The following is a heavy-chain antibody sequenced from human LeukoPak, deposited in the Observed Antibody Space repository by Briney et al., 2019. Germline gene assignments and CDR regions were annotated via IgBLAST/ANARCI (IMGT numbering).Heavy chain of an antibody. Sequence: GSLRLSCAASGFTFSSYSMNWVRQAPGKGLEWVSYISSSSSTIYYADSVKGRFTISRDNAKNSLYLQMNSLRAEDTAVYYCARAGETYNWNPVNFDFWGQGTLVTVSS. V-gene: IGHV3-48*01. CDR1: GFTFSSYS. CDR3: ARAGETYNWNPVNFDF. CDR2: ISSSSSTI. J-gene: IGHJ4*02. D-gene: IGHD1-20*01.